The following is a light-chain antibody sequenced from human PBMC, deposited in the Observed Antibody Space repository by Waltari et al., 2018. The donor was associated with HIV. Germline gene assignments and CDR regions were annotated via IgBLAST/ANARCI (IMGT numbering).Light chain of an antibody. V-gene: IGKV1-5*03. CDR3: LQYDTYSRT. Sequence: DIQMTQSPSTLSASVGDRLTITCRASQNISSCLAWHQQKPGKAPKLLIYKASNLESGIPSRFSGSGSGTEFTLTISGLQPDDFATYYCLQYDTYSRTFGQGTRVEIK. CDR2: KAS. J-gene: IGKJ1*01. CDR1: QNISSC.